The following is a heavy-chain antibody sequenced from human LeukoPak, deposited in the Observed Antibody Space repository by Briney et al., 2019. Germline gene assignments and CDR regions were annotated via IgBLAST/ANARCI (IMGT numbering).Heavy chain of an antibody. CDR3: ASQRSYYDSSGYRDFDY. CDR2: ISSSSSYI. D-gene: IGHD3-22*01. J-gene: IGHJ4*02. CDR1: GFTFSSYS. Sequence: GGSLRLSCAASGFTFSSYSMNWVRQAPGKGLEWVSSISSSSSYIYYADSVKGRFTISRDNAKNSLYLQMNSLRAEDTAVYYCASQRSYYDSSGYRDFDYWGQGTPVTVSS. V-gene: IGHV3-21*01.